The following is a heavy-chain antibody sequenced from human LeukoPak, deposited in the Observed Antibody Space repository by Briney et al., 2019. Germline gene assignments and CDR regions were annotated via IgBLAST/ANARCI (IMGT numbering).Heavy chain of an antibody. CDR2: IIPILGIA. V-gene: IGHV1-69*04. J-gene: IGHJ4*02. CDR3: ARDQRAAAGSVDSYYFDY. CDR1: GYTFSSYA. D-gene: IGHD6-13*01. Sequence: SVRVSCKTSGYTFSSYAISWVRQAPGQGLEWMGRIIPILGIANYAQKFQGRVTITADKSTSTAYMELSSLRSEDTAVYYCARDQRAAAGSVDSYYFDYWGQGTLVTVSS.